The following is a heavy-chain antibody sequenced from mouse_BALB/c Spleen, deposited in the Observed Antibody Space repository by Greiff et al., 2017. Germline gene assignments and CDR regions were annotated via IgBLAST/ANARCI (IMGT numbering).Heavy chain of an antibody. CDR1: GFNIKDYY. Sequence: EVKLQESGAELVRPGASVKLSCTASGFNIKDYYMHWVKQRPEQGLEWIGWIDPENGDTEYAPKFQGKATMTADTSSNTAYLQLSSLTSEDTAVYYCNGYLTPFDYWGQGTTLTVSS. CDR2: IDPENGDT. V-gene: IGHV14-4*02. J-gene: IGHJ2*01. CDR3: NGYLTPFDY.